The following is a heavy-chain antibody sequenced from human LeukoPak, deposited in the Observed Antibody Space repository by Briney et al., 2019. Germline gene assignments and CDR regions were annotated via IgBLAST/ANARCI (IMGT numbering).Heavy chain of an antibody. CDR2: IYYSGST. J-gene: IGHJ6*02. Sequence: PSETLSLTCTVSGGSISSSSYYWGWIRQPPGKGLEWIGSIYYSGSTYYNPSLKSRVTISVDTSKNQFSLKLSSVTAADTAVYYCASAKARRQYQLPYYYYYGMDVWGQGTTVTVSS. V-gene: IGHV4-39*01. CDR1: GGSISSSSYY. D-gene: IGHD2-2*01. CDR3: ASAKARRQYQLPYYYYYGMDV.